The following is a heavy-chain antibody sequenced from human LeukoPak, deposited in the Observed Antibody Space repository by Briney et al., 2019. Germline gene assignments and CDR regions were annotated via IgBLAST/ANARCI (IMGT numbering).Heavy chain of an antibody. CDR1: GFTFDDYG. Sequence: GGSLRLSCAASGFTFDDYGMSWVRQPPGEGLEWVAGINWNGGSTGHADSVRGRFTISRDNAKNSLYLQMNSLRAEDTAVYYCSRATSYDILTGYSDYWGQGTLVTVSS. V-gene: IGHV3-20*04. CDR3: SRATSYDILTGYSDY. D-gene: IGHD3-9*01. CDR2: INWNGGST. J-gene: IGHJ4*02.